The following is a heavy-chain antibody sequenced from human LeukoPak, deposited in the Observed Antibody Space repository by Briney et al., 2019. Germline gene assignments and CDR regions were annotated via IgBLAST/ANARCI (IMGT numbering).Heavy chain of an antibody. CDR3: ARGRSSWYLIDYGMDV. J-gene: IGHJ6*02. CDR1: GYTFTSYA. V-gene: IGHV7-4-1*02. CDR2: INTNTGNP. D-gene: IGHD6-13*01. Sequence: ASVKVSCKASGYTFTSYAMNWVRQAPGQGLEWMGWINTNTGNPTYAQGFTGRFVFSLDTSVSTAYLQISSLKAEDTAVYYCARGRSSWYLIDYGMDVWGQGTTVTVSS.